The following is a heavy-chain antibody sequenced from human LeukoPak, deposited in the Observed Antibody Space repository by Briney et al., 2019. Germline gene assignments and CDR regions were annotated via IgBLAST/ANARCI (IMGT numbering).Heavy chain of an antibody. J-gene: IGHJ5*02. D-gene: IGHD2-2*01. CDR2: ISSSSSYI. CDR1: GFTFSDYW. V-gene: IGHV3-21*01. CDR3: ARGSVVLASTWFDP. Sequence: GGSLRLSCAASGFTFSDYWMHWVRQAPGKGLEWVSSISSSSSYIYYADSVKGRFTISRDNAKNSLYLQMNSLRAEDTAVYYCARGSVVLASTWFDPWGQGTLVTVSS.